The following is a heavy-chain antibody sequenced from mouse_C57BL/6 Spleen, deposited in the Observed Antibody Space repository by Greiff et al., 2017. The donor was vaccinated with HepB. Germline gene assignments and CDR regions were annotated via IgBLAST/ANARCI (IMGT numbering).Heavy chain of an antibody. CDR2: IRNKANGYTT. CDR3: ARDPSSYGAYAMDY. Sequence: EVQLQESGGGLVQPGGSLSLSCAASGFTFTDYYMSWVRQPPGKALVWLGFIRNKANGYTTEYSASVKGRFTISKDNSQSILYRQMNALRAEDSATYYCARDPSSYGAYAMDYWGQGTSVTVSS. J-gene: IGHJ4*01. CDR1: GFTFTDYY. V-gene: IGHV7-3*01. D-gene: IGHD1-2*01.